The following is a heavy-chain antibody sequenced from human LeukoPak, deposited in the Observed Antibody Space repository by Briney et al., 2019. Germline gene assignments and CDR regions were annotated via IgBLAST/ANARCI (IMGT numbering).Heavy chain of an antibody. V-gene: IGHV4-39*01. CDR1: GGSISSSSYY. D-gene: IGHD2-2*02. J-gene: IGHJ6*03. CDR2: IYYSGST. Sequence: NPSETLSLTCTVSGGSISSSSYYWGWIRQPPGKGLEWIGSIYYSGSTYYNPSLKSRVTISVDTSKNQFSLKLSSVTAADTAVYYCASVTDCSSTSCYMNYYYYYMDVWGKGTTVTVSS. CDR3: ASVTDCSSTSCYMNYYYYYMDV.